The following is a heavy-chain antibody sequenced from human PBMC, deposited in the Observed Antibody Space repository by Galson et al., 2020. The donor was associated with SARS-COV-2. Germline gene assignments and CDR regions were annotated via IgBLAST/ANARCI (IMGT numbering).Heavy chain of an antibody. CDR1: GYTFTSYY. D-gene: IGHD1-1*01. J-gene: IGHJ5*02. V-gene: IGHV1-46*01. CDR2: INPSGGST. CDR3: ARGRTTTGTTQSWFDP. Sequence: ASVKVSCKASGYTFTSYYMHWVRQAPGQGLEWMGIINPSGGSTSYAQKFQGRVTMTRDTSTSTVYMELSSLRSEDTAVYYCARGRTTTGTTQSWFDPWGQGTLVTVSS.